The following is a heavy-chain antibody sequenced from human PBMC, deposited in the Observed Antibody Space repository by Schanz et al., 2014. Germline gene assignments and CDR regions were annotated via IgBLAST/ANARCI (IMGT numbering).Heavy chain of an antibody. CDR2: ISYDGSFK. V-gene: IGHV3-33*01. CDR3: ARELPGVVAFDF. CDR1: GFNFGSHG. J-gene: IGHJ3*01. D-gene: IGHD7-27*01. Sequence: AHLVESGGGLVQPGGSLRLSCAASGFNFGSHGMHWVRQAPGKGLEWVAVISYDGSFKNYADSVRGRITMSRDNSKNTMYLQINNLRADDTAVYYCARELPGVVAFDFWGQGTMVTVSS.